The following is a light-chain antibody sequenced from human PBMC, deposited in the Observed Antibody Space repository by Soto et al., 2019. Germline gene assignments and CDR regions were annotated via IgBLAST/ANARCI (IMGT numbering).Light chain of an antibody. Sequence: QSALTQPASVSGSPGQSITISCTGTRSDVGGYNHVSWYQQHPGKAPKLMIYDVNKRPSGVSNHFSGSKSGNTASLTISGLQVEDEADYYCCSYAGSSTGVFGGGTKVTVL. J-gene: IGLJ3*02. CDR2: DVN. V-gene: IGLV2-23*02. CDR1: RSDVGGYNH. CDR3: CSYAGSSTGV.